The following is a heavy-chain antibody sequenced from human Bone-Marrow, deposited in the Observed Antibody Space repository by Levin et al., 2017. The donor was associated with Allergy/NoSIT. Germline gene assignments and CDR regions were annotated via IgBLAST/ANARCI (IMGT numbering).Heavy chain of an antibody. CDR2: IYYSGST. CDR1: GGSISSSSYY. D-gene: IGHD3-22*01. Sequence: SQTLSLTCTVSGGSISSSSYYWGWIRQPPGKGLEWIGSIYYSGSTYYNPSLKSRVTISVDTSKNQFSLKLSSVTAADTAVYYCARGGYYYDSSGYYAVAFDIWGQGTMVTVSS. J-gene: IGHJ3*02. CDR3: ARGGYYYDSSGYYAVAFDI. V-gene: IGHV4-39*07.